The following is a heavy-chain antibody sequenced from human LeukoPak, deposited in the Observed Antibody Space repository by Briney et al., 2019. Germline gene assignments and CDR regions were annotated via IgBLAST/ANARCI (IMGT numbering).Heavy chain of an antibody. J-gene: IGHJ4*02. CDR1: AVTFRKFA. CDR2: ISASGVNT. CDR3: TKASRH. V-gene: IGHV3-23*01. Sequence: GGSLRLSCAASAVTFRKFAMNWVRQAPGKGLDWVSAISASGVNTFYADSVKGRFTISRGNSRNTLFLQMNSLRAEDTATYYCTKASRHWGQGTLVTVSS.